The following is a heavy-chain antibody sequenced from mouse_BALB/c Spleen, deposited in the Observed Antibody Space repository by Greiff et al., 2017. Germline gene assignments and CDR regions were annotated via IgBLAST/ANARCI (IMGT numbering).Heavy chain of an antibody. D-gene: IGHD1-2*01. CDR2: ISSGSSTI. J-gene: IGHJ2*01. V-gene: IGHV5-17*02. Sequence: EVKLMESGGGLVQPGGSRKLSCAASGFTFSSFGMHWVRQAPEKGLEWVAYISSGSSTIYYADTVKGRFTISRDNPKNTLFLQMTSLRSEDTAMYYCARGTLTTATADYWGQGTTLTVSS. CDR1: GFTFSSFG. CDR3: ARGTLTTATADY.